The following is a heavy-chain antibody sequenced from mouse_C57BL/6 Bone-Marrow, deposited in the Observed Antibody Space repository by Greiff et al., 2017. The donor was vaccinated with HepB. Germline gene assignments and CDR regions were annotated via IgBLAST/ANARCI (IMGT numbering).Heavy chain of an antibody. CDR2: IDPSDSYT. CDR1: GYTFTSYW. D-gene: IGHD2-4*01. CDR3: ARSGDDYDY. Sequence: QVQLQQSGAELVMPGASVKLSCKASGYTFTSYWMHWVKQRPGQGLEWIGEIDPSDSYTNYNQKFKGKSTLTVDKSSSTAYMQLSSLTSEDSAVYYCARSGDDYDYWGQGTTLTVSS. V-gene: IGHV1-69*01. J-gene: IGHJ2*01.